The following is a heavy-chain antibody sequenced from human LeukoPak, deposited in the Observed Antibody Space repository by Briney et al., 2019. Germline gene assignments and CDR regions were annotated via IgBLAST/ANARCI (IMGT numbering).Heavy chain of an antibody. Sequence: GGSLRLSCAASRFTFRSFGIHWVRQAPGKGLEWVAFIRDDGSNKYYADSVKGRFTTSRDNSKNTLFLQMNSLRGEDTAVYYCAKDPSNYGSGFMDVWGKGTTVTVSS. J-gene: IGHJ6*03. CDR3: AKDPSNYGSGFMDV. V-gene: IGHV3-30*02. CDR1: RFTFRSFG. D-gene: IGHD3-10*01. CDR2: IRDDGSNK.